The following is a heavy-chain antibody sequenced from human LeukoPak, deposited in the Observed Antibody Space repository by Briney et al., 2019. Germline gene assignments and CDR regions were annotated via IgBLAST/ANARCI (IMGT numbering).Heavy chain of an antibody. CDR3: AKDRKQWLAYYYYYGMDV. Sequence: SGGSLRLSCAASGFTFSSYGMHWVRQAPGKGLEWVAVISYDGSNKYYADSVKGRFTISRDNSKNTLYLQMNSLRAEDTAVYYCAKDRKQWLAYYYYYGMDVWGQGTTVTVSS. V-gene: IGHV3-30*18. CDR1: GFTFSSYG. J-gene: IGHJ6*02. D-gene: IGHD6-19*01. CDR2: ISYDGSNK.